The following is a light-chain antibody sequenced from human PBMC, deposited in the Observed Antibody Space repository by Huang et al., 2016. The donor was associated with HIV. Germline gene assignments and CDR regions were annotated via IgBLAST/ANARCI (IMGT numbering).Light chain of an antibody. CDR2: GAS. CDR1: QGVSGSY. V-gene: IGKV3D-7*01. CDR3: QQDYNLLT. Sequence: PGERVTLSCRASQGVSGSYLTWYQQKPGQAPRLLIYGASTRATGIPARFSGSGSGTDFTRTISSLQPEDFAVYYCQQDYNLLTFGGGTKVEIK. J-gene: IGKJ4*01.